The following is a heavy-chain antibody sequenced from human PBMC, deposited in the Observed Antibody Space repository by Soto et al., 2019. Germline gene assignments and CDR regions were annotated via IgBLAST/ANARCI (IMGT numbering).Heavy chain of an antibody. J-gene: IGHJ4*02. CDR2: MNPNSGNT. CDR1: GYTFTSYD. CDR3: ARDLHDSSGYYFWAFDY. Sequence: ASVKVSCKASGYTFTSYDINWVRQATGQGLEWMGWMNPNSGNTEYAQKFQDRVTITRNTSISTAYMELSSLRSEDTAVYYCARDLHDSSGYYFWAFDYWGQGTLVTVSS. D-gene: IGHD3-22*01. V-gene: IGHV1-8*01.